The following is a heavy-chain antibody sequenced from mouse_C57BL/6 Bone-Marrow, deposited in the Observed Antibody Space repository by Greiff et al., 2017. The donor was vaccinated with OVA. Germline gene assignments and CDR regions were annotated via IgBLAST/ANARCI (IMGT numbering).Heavy chain of an antibody. V-gene: IGHV1-69*01. D-gene: IGHD2-4*01. CDR3: AREDYDRGYFDY. CDR2: LDPSDSYT. J-gene: IGHJ2*01. CDR1: GYTFTSYW. Sequence: QVQLQQPGAELVMPGASVKLSCKASGYTFTSYWMHWVKQRPGQGLEWIGELDPSDSYTNYNQKLKGNSTLTVDKSSSTAYMQLSSLTSEDSAVYYCAREDYDRGYFDYWGQGTTLTVSA.